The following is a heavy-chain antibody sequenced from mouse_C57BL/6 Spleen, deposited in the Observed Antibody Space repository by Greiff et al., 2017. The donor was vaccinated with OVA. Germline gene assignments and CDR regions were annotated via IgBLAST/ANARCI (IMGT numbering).Heavy chain of an antibody. CDR3: ARDGYYRYAMDY. V-gene: IGHV1-80*01. CDR2: IYPGDGDT. Sequence: QVQLQQSGAELVKPGASVKISCKASGYAFSSYWMNWVKQRPGKGLEWIGQIYPGDGDTNYNGKFKGKATLTADKSSSTAYMQLSSLTSEDSAVYFCARDGYYRYAMDYWGQGTSVTVSS. J-gene: IGHJ4*01. CDR1: GYAFSSYW. D-gene: IGHD2-3*01.